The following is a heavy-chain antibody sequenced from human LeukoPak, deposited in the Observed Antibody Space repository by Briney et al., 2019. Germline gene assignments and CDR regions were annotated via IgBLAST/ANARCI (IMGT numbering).Heavy chain of an antibody. V-gene: IGHV5-51*01. CDR2: IYPGDSDT. J-gene: IGHJ4*02. CDR3: ARQIAGPNHSLDY. Sequence: GESLQISCKGSGYSFTSSWIAWVRQMPGKGLDWMGIIYPGDSDTTYSPSFQGQVTISADKSISTAYLQWSSLKASDTAMYYCARQIAGPNHSLDYWGQGTLVTVSS. D-gene: IGHD1-14*01. CDR1: GYSFTSSW.